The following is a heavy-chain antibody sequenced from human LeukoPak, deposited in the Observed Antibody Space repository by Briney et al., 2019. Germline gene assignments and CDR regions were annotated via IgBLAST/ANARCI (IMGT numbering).Heavy chain of an antibody. D-gene: IGHD6-6*01. J-gene: IGHJ3*02. V-gene: IGHV4-39*07. Sequence: SSETLSLTCTVSGGSISSSSYYWGWIRQPPGKGLEWIGSIYYSGSTYYNPSLKSRVTISVDRSRNQFSLRLNSVTAADTAVYYCTRVQRDSSSLGVFDIWGQGTMVTVSS. CDR3: TRVQRDSSSLGVFDI. CDR1: GGSISSSSYY. CDR2: IYYSGST.